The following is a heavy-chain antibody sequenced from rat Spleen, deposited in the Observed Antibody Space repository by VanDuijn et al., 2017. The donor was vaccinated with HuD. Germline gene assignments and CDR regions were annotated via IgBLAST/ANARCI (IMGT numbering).Heavy chain of an antibody. CDR3: ARRGRGYFDY. J-gene: IGHJ2*01. CDR1: GFTFSIFP. V-gene: IGHV5-46*01. D-gene: IGHD1-11*01. Sequence: EVQLVESGGGLVQPGRSLKLSCAASGFTFSIFPMAWVRQAPTKGLEWVATISTSGGRTHYPDSVKGRFTISRDNAKSTLYLQMDSLRSADTATYYCARRGRGYFDYWGQGVMVTVSS. CDR2: ISTSGGRT.